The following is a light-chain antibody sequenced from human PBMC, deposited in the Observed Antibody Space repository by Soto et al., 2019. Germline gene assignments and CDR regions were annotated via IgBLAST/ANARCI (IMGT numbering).Light chain of an antibody. CDR2: RVS. V-gene: IGKV2-30*02. Sequence: DVVLTQSPLSLPVTLGQPASISCRSSQSLVHSDGNTFLSWFQQRPGQSPRRLIYRVSNSDSEVPDRFSGRGSGTDFTLKISRVEAEDVGVYYCMQGTYWPYTFGQGTKLEIK. CDR3: MQGTYWPYT. CDR1: QSLVHSDGNTF. J-gene: IGKJ2*01.